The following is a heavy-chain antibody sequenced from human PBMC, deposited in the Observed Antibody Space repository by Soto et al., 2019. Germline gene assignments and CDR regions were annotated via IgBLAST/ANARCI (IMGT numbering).Heavy chain of an antibody. CDR1: GFTFDDYA. D-gene: IGHD6-13*01. J-gene: IGHJ3*02. V-gene: IGHV3-9*01. CDR3: AKDLYSSSWYHSDDAFDI. CDR2: ISWNSGSI. Sequence: GGSLRLSCAASGFTFDDYAMHWVRQAPGKGLEWVSGISWNSGSIGYADSVKGRFTISRDNAKNSLYLQMNSLRAEDTALYYCAKDLYSSSWYHSDDAFDIWSQGTMVTVSS.